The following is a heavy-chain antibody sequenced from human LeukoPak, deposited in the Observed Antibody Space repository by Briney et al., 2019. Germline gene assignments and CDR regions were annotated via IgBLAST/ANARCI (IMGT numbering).Heavy chain of an antibody. CDR3: ARNPQLLWFGELSPNWFDP. V-gene: IGHV1-2*02. J-gene: IGHJ5*02. Sequence: ASVKVSCKASGYTFTGYYMHWVRQAPGQGLEWVGWINPNSGGTNYAQKFQGRVTMTRDTSISTAYMELSRLRSDDAAVYYCARNPQLLWFGELSPNWFDPWGQGTLVTVSS. D-gene: IGHD3-10*01. CDR2: INPNSGGT. CDR1: GYTFTGYY.